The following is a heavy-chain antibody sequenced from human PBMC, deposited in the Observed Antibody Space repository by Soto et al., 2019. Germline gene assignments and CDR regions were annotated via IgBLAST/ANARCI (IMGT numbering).Heavy chain of an antibody. CDR2: IIPILGIA. D-gene: IGHD2-15*01. CDR3: ARDRHCSGGSCYSAYYYYMDV. J-gene: IGHJ6*03. Sequence: ASVKVSCKASGGTFSSYTISWVRQAPGQGLEWMGRIIPILGIANYAQKFQGRVTITADKSTSTAYMELSSLRSEDTAVYYCARDRHCSGGSCYSAYYYYMDVWGKGTTVTV. CDR1: GGTFSSYT. V-gene: IGHV1-69*04.